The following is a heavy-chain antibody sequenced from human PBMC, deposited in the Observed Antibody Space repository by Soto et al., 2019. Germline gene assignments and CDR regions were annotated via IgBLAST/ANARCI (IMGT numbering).Heavy chain of an antibody. CDR1: GFTFSSYA. J-gene: IGHJ4*02. V-gene: IGHV3-30-3*01. D-gene: IGHD3-22*01. CDR2: ISYDGSNK. CDR3: ARGLDDSSGYYYFDY. Sequence: GGSLRLSCAASGFTFSSYAMQWVRQAPGKGLEWVAVISYDGSNKYYADSVKGRFTISRDNSKNTLYLQMNSLRAEDTAVYYCARGLDDSSGYYYFDYWGQGTLVTVSS.